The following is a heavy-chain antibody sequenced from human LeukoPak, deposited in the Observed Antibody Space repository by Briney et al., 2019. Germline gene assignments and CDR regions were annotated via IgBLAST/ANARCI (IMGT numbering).Heavy chain of an antibody. Sequence: SVKVSCKASGYTFTGYYMHWVRQAPGQGLQWMGGIIPIFGTANYAQKFQGRVTITADKSTSTAYMELSSLRSEDTAVYYCARGRGGKYCSGGSCYSYDYYYYYMDVWGKGTTVTVSS. CDR2: IIPIFGTA. CDR3: ARGRGGKYCSGGSCYSYDYYYYYMDV. J-gene: IGHJ6*03. D-gene: IGHD2-15*01. V-gene: IGHV1-69*06. CDR1: GYTFTGYY.